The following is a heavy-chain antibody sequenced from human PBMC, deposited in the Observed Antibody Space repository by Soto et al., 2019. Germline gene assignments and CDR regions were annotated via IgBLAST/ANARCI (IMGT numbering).Heavy chain of an antibody. V-gene: IGHV1-18*04. CDR3: ARDRAIVVVVAGTYYYYYGMDV. D-gene: IGHD2-15*01. CDR2: ISAYNGNT. Sequence: GASVKVSCKASGYTFTSYGISWVRQAPGQGLEWMGWISAYNGNTNYAQKLQGRVTMTTDTSTSTAYMELRSLRSDDTAVYYCARDRAIVVVVAGTYYYYYGMDVWGQGTTVTVSS. CDR1: GYTFTSYG. J-gene: IGHJ6*02.